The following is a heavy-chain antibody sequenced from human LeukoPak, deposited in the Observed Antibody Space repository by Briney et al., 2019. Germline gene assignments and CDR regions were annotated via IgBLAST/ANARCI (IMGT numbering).Heavy chain of an antibody. J-gene: IGHJ6*04. CDR3: AELGITMIGGV. V-gene: IGHV3-48*03. CDR2: ISSSGSTI. D-gene: IGHD3-10*02. CDR1: GFTFSSYE. Sequence: GGSLRLFCAASGFTFSSYEMNWVRQAPGKGLEWVSYISSSGSTIYYADSVKGRFTISGDNAKNSLYLQMNSLRAEDTAVYYCAELGITMIGGVWGKGTTVTISS.